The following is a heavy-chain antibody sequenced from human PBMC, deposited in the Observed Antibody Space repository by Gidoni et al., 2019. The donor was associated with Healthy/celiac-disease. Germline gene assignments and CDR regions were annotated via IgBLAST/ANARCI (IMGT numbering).Heavy chain of an antibody. CDR2: IIPILGIA. Sequence: QVQLVQSGAEVKKPGSSVKVSCKASGGTFSSYTISWVRQAPGQGLEWMGRIIPILGIANYAQKFQGRVTITADKSTSTAYMGLSSLRSEDTAVYYCASRTTGIVGATFGFDYWGQGTLVTVSS. CDR3: ASRTTGIVGATFGFDY. V-gene: IGHV1-69*02. CDR1: GGTFSSYT. J-gene: IGHJ4*02. D-gene: IGHD1-26*01.